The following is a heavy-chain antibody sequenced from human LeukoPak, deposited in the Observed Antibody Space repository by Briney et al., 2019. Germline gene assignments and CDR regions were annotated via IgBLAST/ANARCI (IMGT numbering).Heavy chain of an antibody. D-gene: IGHD1-26*01. CDR1: GFTFNSYC. J-gene: IGHJ5*02. Sequence: PGESLRLSCAASGFTFNSYCMSWVRQAPGKGLEWVGNINEDGGVKYYVDSVKGRFTISRDNAKNPLYLQMNSLRAEDTAAYYCARDLGASQHLSWFGPWGQGTLVTVSS. CDR3: ARDLGASQHLSWFGP. V-gene: IGHV3-7*05. CDR2: INEDGGVK.